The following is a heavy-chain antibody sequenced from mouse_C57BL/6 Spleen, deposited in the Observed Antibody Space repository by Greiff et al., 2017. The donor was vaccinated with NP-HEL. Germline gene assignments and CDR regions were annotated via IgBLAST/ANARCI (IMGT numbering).Heavy chain of an antibody. Sequence: EVHLVESEGGLVQPGSSMKLSCPASGFTFSDYYMAWVRQVPEKCLEWVANITYDGCSNYYLDSLKSRFIISRDNAKNILYLQMSSLKSEATATYYCAREGDSNYAMDYWGQGTSVTVSS. CDR3: AREGDSNYAMDY. D-gene: IGHD2-5*01. J-gene: IGHJ4*01. CDR2: ITYDGCSN. CDR1: GFTFSDYY. V-gene: IGHV5-16*01.